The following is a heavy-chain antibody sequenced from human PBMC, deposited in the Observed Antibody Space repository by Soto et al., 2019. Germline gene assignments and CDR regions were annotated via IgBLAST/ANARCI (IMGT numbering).Heavy chain of an antibody. J-gene: IGHJ6*02. CDR2: ISSSSYI. D-gene: IGHD3-22*01. CDR1: GFTFSSYS. V-gene: IGHV3-21*01. CDR3: ARAPQYYYDSSGPSYYYYGMDV. Sequence: GGSLRLSCAASGFTFSSYSMNWVRQAPGKGLEWVSSISSSSYIYYADSVKGRFTISRDNAKNSLYLQMNSLRAEDTAVYYCARAPQYYYDSSGPSYYYYGMDVWGQGTTVTVSS.